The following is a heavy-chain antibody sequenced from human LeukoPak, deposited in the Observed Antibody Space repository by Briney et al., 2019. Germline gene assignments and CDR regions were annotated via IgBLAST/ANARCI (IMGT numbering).Heavy chain of an antibody. CDR3: AREEGGSGSFDY. J-gene: IGHJ4*02. CDR1: GDTLTFYY. D-gene: IGHD2-15*01. V-gene: IGHV1-46*01. CDR2: INPSAGST. Sequence: ASVKVSCKASGDTLTFYYIHWVRQAPGQGLEWMGIINPSAGSTTYAQKFQGRVTMTRDTSTATVNMELSSLRSEDTAVYYCAREEGGSGSFDYWGQGTLVTVSS.